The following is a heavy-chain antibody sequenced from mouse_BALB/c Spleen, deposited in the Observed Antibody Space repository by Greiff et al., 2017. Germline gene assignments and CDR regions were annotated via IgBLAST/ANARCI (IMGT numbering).Heavy chain of an antibody. J-gene: IGHJ2*01. Sequence: EVHLVESGGGLVQPGGSRKLSCAASGFTFSSFGMHWVRQAPEKGLEWVAYISSGSSTIYYADTVKGRFTISRDNPKNTLFLQMTSLRSEDTAMYYCAREGLGFDYWGQGTTLTVSS. D-gene: IGHD3-3*01. CDR3: AREGLGFDY. CDR2: ISSGSSTI. V-gene: IGHV5-17*02. CDR1: GFTFSSFG.